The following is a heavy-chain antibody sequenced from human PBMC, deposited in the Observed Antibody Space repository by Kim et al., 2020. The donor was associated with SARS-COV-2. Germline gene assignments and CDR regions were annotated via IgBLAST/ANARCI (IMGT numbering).Heavy chain of an antibody. CDR3: AREGAYCSSTSCRPMDV. CDR2: IIPIFGTA. J-gene: IGHJ6*02. CDR1: GGTFSSYA. D-gene: IGHD2-2*01. V-gene: IGHV1-69*13. Sequence: SVKVSCKASGGTFSSYAISWVRQAPGQGLEWMGGIIPIFGTANYAQKFQGRVTITADESTSTAYMELSSLRSEDTAVYYCAREGAYCSSTSCRPMDVWGQGTTVTVSS.